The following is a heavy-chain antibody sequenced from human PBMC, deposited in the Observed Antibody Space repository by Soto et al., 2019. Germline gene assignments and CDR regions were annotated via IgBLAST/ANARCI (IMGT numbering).Heavy chain of an antibody. J-gene: IGHJ5*02. V-gene: IGHV4-59*01. D-gene: IGHD6-6*01. CDR3: ARGEGKAQLAWFDP. CDR1: GGSISSYY. Sequence: PSETLSLTCTVSGGSISSYYWSWIRQPPGKGLEWIGYIYYSGSTNYNPSLKSRVTISVDTSKNQFSLKLSSVTAADTAVYYCARGEGKAQLAWFDPWGQGTLVTVSS. CDR2: IYYSGST.